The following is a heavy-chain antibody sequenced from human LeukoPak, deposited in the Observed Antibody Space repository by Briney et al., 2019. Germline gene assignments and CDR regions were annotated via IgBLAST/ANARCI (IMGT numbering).Heavy chain of an antibody. CDR1: GFTLSSYA. V-gene: IGHV3-23*01. CDR2: ISGSGGST. J-gene: IGHJ4*02. D-gene: IGHD5-18*01. Sequence: PGGSLRLSCAASGFTLSSYAMSWVRQAPGKGLEWVSAISGSGGSTYYADSVKGRFTISRDNSKNTLYLQMNSLRAEDTAVYYCARDLPYSYGYNYWGQGTLVTVSS. CDR3: ARDLPYSYGYNY.